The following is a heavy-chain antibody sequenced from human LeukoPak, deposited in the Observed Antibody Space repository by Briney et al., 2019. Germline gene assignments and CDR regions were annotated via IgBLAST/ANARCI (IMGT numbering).Heavy chain of an antibody. V-gene: IGHV3-33*06. CDR1: GFTFSSYG. J-gene: IGHJ4*02. CDR2: IWYDGTNK. Sequence: GGSLRLSCAASGFTFSSYGMHWVRQAPGKGLEWVAVIWYDGTNKYYADSVKGRFTISRDNSKNTLYLQMNSLRDEDTAVYYCAKGAIPNDRGYFDYWGQGTLVTVSS. CDR3: AKGAIPNDRGYFDY. D-gene: IGHD1-1*01.